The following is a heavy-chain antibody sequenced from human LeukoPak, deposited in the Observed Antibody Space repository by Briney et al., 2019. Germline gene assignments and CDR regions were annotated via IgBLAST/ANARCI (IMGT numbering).Heavy chain of an antibody. Sequence: GGSLRLSCAASGFTFSSYSMNWVRQVPGKGLEWVSAISGSGSSTYYADSVKGRFTISRDNSKNTLYLQMNSLRAEDTAVYYCAKSSGWYVRDPFDYWGQGTLVTVSS. CDR3: AKSSGWYVRDPFDY. CDR1: GFTFSSYS. V-gene: IGHV3-23*01. D-gene: IGHD6-19*01. CDR2: ISGSGSST. J-gene: IGHJ4*02.